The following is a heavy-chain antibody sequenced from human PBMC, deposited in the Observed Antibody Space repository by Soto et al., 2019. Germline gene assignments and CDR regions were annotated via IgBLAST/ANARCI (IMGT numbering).Heavy chain of an antibody. Sequence: QVQLVQSGAEVKKPGASVKVSCKASGYTFTSYGISWVRQAPGQGLEWMGWISAYNGNTNYAQKLQGRVTMTADTSTSTAYMELRSLRSDDTAVYYCARVKAAAGTKYNWFDPWGQGTLVTVSS. CDR3: ARVKAAAGTKYNWFDP. CDR2: ISAYNGNT. J-gene: IGHJ5*02. D-gene: IGHD6-13*01. V-gene: IGHV1-18*01. CDR1: GYTFTSYG.